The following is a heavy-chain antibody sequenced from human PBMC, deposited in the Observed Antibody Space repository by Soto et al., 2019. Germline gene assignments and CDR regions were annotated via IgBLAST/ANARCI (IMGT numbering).Heavy chain of an antibody. CDR2: IYSSGST. CDR1: GGSISNYY. Sequence: QVQLQESGPGLVKPSETLSLTCTVSGGSISNYYWSWIRQPPGMGLEWIGYIYSSGSTNYNASLKSRVTIPVDTSKNHFSLHLGSVTAADTAMGYCARRRSNYWLDVWGQGSTVPVSS. V-gene: IGHV4-4*09. D-gene: IGHD2-8*02. J-gene: IGHJ6*02. CDR3: ARRRSNYWLDV.